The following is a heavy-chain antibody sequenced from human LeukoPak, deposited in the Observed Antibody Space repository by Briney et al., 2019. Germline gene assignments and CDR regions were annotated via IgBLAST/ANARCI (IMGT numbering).Heavy chain of an antibody. Sequence: PSETPVPHLRCLWWVLQWLLLELDPPAPGKGLEWIGEINHSGSTNYNPSLKSRVTISVDTSKNQFSLKLSSVTAADTAVYYCARERRTILYYYYMDVWGKGTTVTVSS. CDR3: ARERRTILYYYYMDV. J-gene: IGHJ6*03. CDR1: WVLQWLL. D-gene: IGHD2-21*01. V-gene: IGHV4-34*01. CDR2: INHSGST.